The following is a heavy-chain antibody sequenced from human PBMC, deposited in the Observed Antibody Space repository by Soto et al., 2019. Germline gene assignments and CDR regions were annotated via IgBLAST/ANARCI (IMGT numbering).Heavy chain of an antibody. Sequence: QAQLVQSGAEVKKPGASVKVSCKASGYRFSSYGISWVRQAPGQGLEWLGWISPYNDDTKYAQKLQGRVTMTTDTSTRTAYMDLRSLSSDDTAVYYCARGGYSASSCSRIYHYDGMNVWGQGTTITVSS. J-gene: IGHJ6*02. CDR2: ISPYNDDT. CDR1: GYRFSSYG. V-gene: IGHV1-18*01. CDR3: ARGGYSASSCSRIYHYDGMNV. D-gene: IGHD3-22*01.